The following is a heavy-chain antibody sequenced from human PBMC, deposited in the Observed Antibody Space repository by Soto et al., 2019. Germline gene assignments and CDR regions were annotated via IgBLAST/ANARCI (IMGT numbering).Heavy chain of an antibody. CDR2: ITVAGGGT. Sequence: VQLQESGPGLVKPSETLSLTCAVSVDSISGSQWWSWVRLPPVKGLLWVSAITVAGGGTYYADSVKGRVAISRDNSKKTLYLQMNSLSAEDTALYFCAKWPPSPKMGVTSHWGQGTLVTVSS. D-gene: IGHD1-26*01. J-gene: IGHJ4*02. CDR3: AKWPPSPKMGVTSH. CDR1: VDSISGSQ. V-gene: IGHV3-23*01.